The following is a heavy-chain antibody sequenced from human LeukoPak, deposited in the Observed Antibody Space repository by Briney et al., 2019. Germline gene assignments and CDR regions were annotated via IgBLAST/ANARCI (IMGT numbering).Heavy chain of an antibody. V-gene: IGHV3-30*02. CDR2: IRYDGNNK. CDR3: AKDLDYYGSGLNYYYYGMDV. CDR1: GFTFSTYG. J-gene: IGHJ6*02. D-gene: IGHD3-10*01. Sequence: GSLRLSCAASGFTFSTYGMHWVRQAPGKGLEWVAFIRYDGNNKYYADSVKGRFTISRDNSKNTLYLQMNSLRAEDTAVYYCAKDLDYYGSGLNYYYYGMDVWGQGTTVTVSS.